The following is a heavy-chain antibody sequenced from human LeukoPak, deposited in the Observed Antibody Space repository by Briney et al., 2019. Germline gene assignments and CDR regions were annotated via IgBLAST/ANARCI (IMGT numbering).Heavy chain of an antibody. CDR1: GDSISTYY. D-gene: IGHD3-16*02. CDR2: IYYSGST. Sequence: SETLSLTCTVSGDSISTYYWNWIRQPPGKGLEWIGYIYYSGSTNYNPSLKSRVTISVDTSKNQFSLKLSSVTAADTAVYYCARGVGNGLYYDYVWGSYRFVFDYWGQGTLVTVSS. CDR3: ARGVGNGLYYDYVWGSYRFVFDY. J-gene: IGHJ4*02. V-gene: IGHV4-59*01.